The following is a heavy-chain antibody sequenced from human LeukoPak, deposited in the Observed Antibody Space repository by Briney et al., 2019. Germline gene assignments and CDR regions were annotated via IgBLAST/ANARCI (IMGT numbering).Heavy chain of an antibody. CDR2: ISSSGSTI. V-gene: IGHV3-48*03. D-gene: IGHD4-17*01. CDR3: ARRKNDYGDFDF. Sequence: GGSLRLSCAASGFTFSSYEMNWVRQAPGKGLEWVSYISSSGSTIYFADSVKGRISISRDNAKNSLYLQMYNLRVEDTAMYYCARRKNDYGDFDFWGQGTLVTVSS. CDR1: GFTFSSYE. J-gene: IGHJ4*02.